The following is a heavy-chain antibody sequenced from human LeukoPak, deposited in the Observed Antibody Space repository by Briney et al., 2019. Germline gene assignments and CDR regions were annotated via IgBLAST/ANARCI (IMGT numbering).Heavy chain of an antibody. D-gene: IGHD3-10*01. CDR1: GFTFSSFA. Sequence: GGSLRLSCAASGFTFSSFAMSWVRQAPGKGLEWVSTISDRGGYTYYADSVKGRSTISRDNSKNTLYLHMNSLRAEDTAVYYCAKLGNFASGSYSDWGQGTLVTVSS. V-gene: IGHV3-23*01. CDR3: AKLGNFASGSYSD. J-gene: IGHJ4*02. CDR2: ISDRGGYT.